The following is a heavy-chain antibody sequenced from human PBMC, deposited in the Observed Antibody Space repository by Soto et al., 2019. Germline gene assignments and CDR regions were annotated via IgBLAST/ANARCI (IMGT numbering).Heavy chain of an antibody. Sequence: GGSLRLSCAASGFTFSSYAMSWVRQAPGKGLEWVSAISGSGGSTYYADSVKGRFTISRDNSKNTLYLQMNSLRAEDTAVYYCARVASYYDYIWGSDSRAFDIWGQGTMVTVSS. J-gene: IGHJ3*02. CDR2: ISGSGGST. CDR1: GFTFSSYA. D-gene: IGHD3-16*01. V-gene: IGHV3-23*01. CDR3: ARVASYYDYIWGSDSRAFDI.